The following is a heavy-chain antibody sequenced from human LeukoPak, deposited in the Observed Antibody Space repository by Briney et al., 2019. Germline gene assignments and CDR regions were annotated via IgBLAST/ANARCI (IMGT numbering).Heavy chain of an antibody. J-gene: IGHJ6*03. CDR3: ARHSMRSSSTGVYYYYYYMDV. CDR2: IYPGDSDT. D-gene: IGHD6-6*01. Sequence: GESLKISCKGSGYSFTSYWIGWVRQMPGKGLEWMGIIYPGDSDTRYSPSFQGQVTISADKSISTAYLQWSSLKASDTAMYYCARHSMRSSSTGVYYYYYYMDVWGKGTTVTVSS. CDR1: GYSFTSYW. V-gene: IGHV5-51*01.